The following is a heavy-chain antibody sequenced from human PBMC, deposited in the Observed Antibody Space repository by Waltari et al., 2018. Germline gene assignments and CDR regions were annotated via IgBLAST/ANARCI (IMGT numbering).Heavy chain of an antibody. CDR3: ARGAGYSSRFSP. J-gene: IGHJ5*02. Sequence: QLQLQESGPGLVKPSETLSLTCTVSGGSISSSSYYWGWIRQPQGKGLEWIGSIYYSVTTYYTPSLKSGVTISVDTSMNQFSLKLSSVTAADTAVYYCARGAGYSSRFSPWGQGTLVTVSS. D-gene: IGHD6-13*01. CDR1: GGSISSSSYY. V-gene: IGHV4-39*01. CDR2: IYYSVTT.